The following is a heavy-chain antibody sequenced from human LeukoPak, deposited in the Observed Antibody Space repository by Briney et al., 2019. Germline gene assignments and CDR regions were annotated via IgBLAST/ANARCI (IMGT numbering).Heavy chain of an antibody. V-gene: IGHV3-74*01. CDR3: AREEDYYYYYCMDV. CDR1: GFTFSSYW. CDR2: INTDGSST. Sequence: PGGSLRLSCAASGFTFSSYWMHWVRQAPGKGLVWVSRINTDGSSTSYADSVKGRFTISRDNAKNTLYLQMNSLRAEDTAVYYCAREEDYYYYYCMDVWGKGTTVTVSS. J-gene: IGHJ6*03.